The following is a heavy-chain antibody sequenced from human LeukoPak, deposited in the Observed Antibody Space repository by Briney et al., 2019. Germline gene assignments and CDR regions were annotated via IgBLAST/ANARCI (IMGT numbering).Heavy chain of an antibody. V-gene: IGHV3-7*01. CDR2: IKKDGSEK. CDR3: ARVSGVYYYNYGMDV. J-gene: IGHJ6*02. CDR1: GFTFSSHL. Sequence: GGSLRLSCAASGFTFSSHLMSWVRQAPGKGLEWVTNIKKDGSEKYYVDSVKGRFTISRDNAKNSLYLQINSLRADDTAVYYCARVSGVYYYNYGMDVWGQGTTVTVSS. D-gene: IGHD6-25*01.